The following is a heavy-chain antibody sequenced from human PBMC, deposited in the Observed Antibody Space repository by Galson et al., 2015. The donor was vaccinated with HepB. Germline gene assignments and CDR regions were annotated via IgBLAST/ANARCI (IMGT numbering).Heavy chain of an antibody. J-gene: IGHJ6*03. CDR2: ISSSSSYT. CDR1: GFTFSDYY. CDR3: ARETAGVNSYYYYYMDV. D-gene: IGHD6-13*01. Sequence: SLRLSCAASGFTFSDYYMSWIRQAPGKGLEWVSYISSSSSYTNYADSVKGRFTISRDNAKNSLYLQMNSLRAEDTAVYYCARETAGVNSYYYYYMDVWGKGTTVTVSS. V-gene: IGHV3-11*06.